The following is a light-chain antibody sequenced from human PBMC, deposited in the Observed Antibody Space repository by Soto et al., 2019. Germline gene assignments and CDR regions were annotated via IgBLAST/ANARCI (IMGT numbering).Light chain of an antibody. J-gene: IGKJ1*01. V-gene: IGKV3-15*01. CDR3: LQHNTYPWT. CDR2: GAS. CDR1: QSVSSS. Sequence: ESVLTESTARLSXXPVEGATLSCRASQSVSSSLAWYQQKPGRSPRLLIYGASTRAIGIPARFSGSGSGTEFTLTISSLQPEDFATYYCLQHNTYPWTFGQGTKVDIK.